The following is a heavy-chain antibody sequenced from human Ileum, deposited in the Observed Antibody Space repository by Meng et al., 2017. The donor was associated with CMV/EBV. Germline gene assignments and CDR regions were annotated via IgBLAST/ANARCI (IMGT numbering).Heavy chain of an antibody. J-gene: IGHJ4*02. V-gene: IGHV1-18*01. CDR3: ARGIDY. CDR2: INTNNGNT. CDR1: GYTFTSQG. Sequence: QDKLVQSGAEERKPGASVKVSCKASGYTFTSQGITWVRQAPGQGLEWMGWINTNNGNTKYAWKFQGRVTMTTDTSTSTGYMELRSLRYDDTAVYYCARGIDYWGQGTLVTVSS.